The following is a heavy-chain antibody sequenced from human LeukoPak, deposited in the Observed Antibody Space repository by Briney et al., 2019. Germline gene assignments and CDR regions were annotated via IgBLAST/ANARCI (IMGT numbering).Heavy chain of an antibody. CDR2: ISYDGSNK. Sequence: GGSLRLSCAASAFTFSSYGMHWVRQAPGKGLEWVAVISYDGSNKYYADSVKGRFTISRDNSKNTLYLQMNSLRAEDTAVYYCAKDGWLAAEYYFDYWGQGTLVTVSS. CDR1: AFTFSSYG. CDR3: AKDGWLAAEYYFDY. V-gene: IGHV3-30*18. J-gene: IGHJ4*02. D-gene: IGHD6-19*01.